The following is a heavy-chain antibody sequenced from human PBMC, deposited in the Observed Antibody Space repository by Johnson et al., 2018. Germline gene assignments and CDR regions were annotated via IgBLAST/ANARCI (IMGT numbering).Heavy chain of an antibody. CDR2: ISSSSTTI. CDR1: GFTFSSYT. D-gene: IGHD3-10*01. Sequence: VQLVESGGGLVQXGGSXRLXCAASGFTFSSYTMNWVRQAPGTGLEWVSYISSSSTTIYYADSVKGRFTISRDNAKNSLYLQMNSLRAEDTAVYYCARDQGFYGSGYYYYYMDVWGKGTTISVSS. CDR3: ARDQGFYGSGYYYYYMDV. V-gene: IGHV3-48*01. J-gene: IGHJ6*03.